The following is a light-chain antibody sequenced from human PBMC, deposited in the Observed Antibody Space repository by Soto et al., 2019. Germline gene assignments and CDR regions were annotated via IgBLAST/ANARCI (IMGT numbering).Light chain of an antibody. Sequence: QSALTQPRSVSGSPGQSVTISCTGTSSDVGGYNYVSWYQQHPGKAPKLMIYDVSKRPSGVPDRFSGSKSGNTASLTISGLQAEDEADYYCCSYADSYTSYVFGTGTKATVL. CDR1: SSDVGGYNY. V-gene: IGLV2-11*01. J-gene: IGLJ1*01. CDR3: CSYADSYTSYV. CDR2: DVS.